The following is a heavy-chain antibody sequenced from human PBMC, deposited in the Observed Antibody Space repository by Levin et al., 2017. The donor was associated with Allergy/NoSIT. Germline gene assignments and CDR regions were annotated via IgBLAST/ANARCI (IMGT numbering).Heavy chain of an antibody. CDR1: GFTFSTYW. CDR2: IKQDGSEK. J-gene: IGHJ4*02. V-gene: IGHV3-7*04. CDR3: ARDSALYSSGSYYY. D-gene: IGHD3-10*01. Sequence: GGSLRLSCAASGFTFSTYWMTWVRQAPGKGLEWVANIKQDGSEKNYVDSVKGRFTISRDNAKNSLYLQMNSLRVEDTAVYYCARDSALYSSGSYYYWGPGTLVTVSS.